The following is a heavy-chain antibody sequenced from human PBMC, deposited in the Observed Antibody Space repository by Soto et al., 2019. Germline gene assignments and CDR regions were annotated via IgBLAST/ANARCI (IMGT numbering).Heavy chain of an antibody. V-gene: IGHV1-69*01. CDR3: AREGEGYCSSTSCYLGWFDP. CDR1: GGTFSSYA. D-gene: IGHD2-2*01. CDR2: IIPIFGTA. Sequence: QVQLVQSGAEVKKPGSSVKVSCKASGGTFSSYAISWVRQAPGQGLEWMGGIIPIFGTANYAHKFQGRVTITADESTSTAYMELSSLRSEDTAVYYCAREGEGYCSSTSCYLGWFDPWGQGTLVTVSS. J-gene: IGHJ5*02.